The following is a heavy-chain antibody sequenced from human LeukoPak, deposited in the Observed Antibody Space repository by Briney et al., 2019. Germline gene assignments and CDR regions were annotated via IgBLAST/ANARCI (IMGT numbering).Heavy chain of an antibody. CDR2: ISSSSSYI. CDR3: ARVTRGYSYGAVDY. V-gene: IGHV3-21*01. CDR1: GFTFSSYS. Sequence: GGSLRLSCAASGFTFSSYSMNWVRQAPGKGLEWVSSISSSSSYIYYADSVKGRFTISRDNAKNSLYLQMNSLRAEDTAVYYCARVTRGYSYGAVDYWGQGTLVTVSS. J-gene: IGHJ4*02. D-gene: IGHD5-18*01.